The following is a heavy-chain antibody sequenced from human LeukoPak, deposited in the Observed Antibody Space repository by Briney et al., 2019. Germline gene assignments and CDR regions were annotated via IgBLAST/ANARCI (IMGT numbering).Heavy chain of an antibody. D-gene: IGHD1-26*01. CDR1: GFIFNNAW. Sequence: GGSLRLSCAASGFIFNNAWMSWVRQVPGKGLEWVGWIKSKINGGTTDYAAPVKGRFTISRDDSKNTVYLQMNSLKIEDTAVYYCTAERGSYYVFWGQGTLVTVSS. CDR2: IKSKINGGTT. J-gene: IGHJ4*02. V-gene: IGHV3-15*01. CDR3: TAERGSYYVF.